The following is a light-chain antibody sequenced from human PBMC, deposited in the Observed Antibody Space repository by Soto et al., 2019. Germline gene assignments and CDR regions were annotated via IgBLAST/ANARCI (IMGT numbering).Light chain of an antibody. CDR3: ETWDSITRV. CDR2: LEGSGSY. V-gene: IGLV4-60*02. CDR1: SGHSSYI. J-gene: IGLJ3*02. Sequence: QLVLTQSSSASASLGSSVKLTCTLSSGHSSYIIAWHQQQPGKAPRYLMKLEGSGSYNKGSGVPDRFSGYSSGADRYLTISSLQFEDAADYYCETWDSITRVFGGGTKLTVL.